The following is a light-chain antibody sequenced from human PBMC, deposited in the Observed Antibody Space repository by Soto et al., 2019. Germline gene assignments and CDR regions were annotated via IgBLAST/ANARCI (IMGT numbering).Light chain of an antibody. V-gene: IGLV2-8*01. CDR2: EVS. CDR1: SSDVGGYNY. Sequence: QSVLTQPPSASGSPGQSVTISCTGTSSDVGGYNYVSWYQRHPGKAPKVMIYEVSKRPSGVPDRFSGSKSGNTASLTVSGLQAEDEADYYCSSYAGSNNYVFGTGTKVTVL. J-gene: IGLJ1*01. CDR3: SSYAGSNNYV.